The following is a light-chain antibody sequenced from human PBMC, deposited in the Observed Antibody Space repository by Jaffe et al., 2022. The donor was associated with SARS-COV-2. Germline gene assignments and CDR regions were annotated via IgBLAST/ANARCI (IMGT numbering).Light chain of an antibody. CDR2: GAS. J-gene: IGKJ3*01. Sequence: EIVLTQSPGTLSLSPGESATLSCRASQSVTSGYLAWYQQKPGQAPRLLIYGASSRATGIPDRFSGSGSGTDFSLTISRLEPEDFAVYYCQHYGSSPFTFGPGTKVDIK. V-gene: IGKV3-20*01. CDR3: QHYGSSPFT. CDR1: QSVTSGY.